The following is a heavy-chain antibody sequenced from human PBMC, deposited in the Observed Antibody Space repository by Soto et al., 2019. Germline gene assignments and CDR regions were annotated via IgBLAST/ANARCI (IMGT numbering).Heavy chain of an antibody. J-gene: IGHJ6*02. CDR1: GFTFSSYA. D-gene: IGHD3-10*01. CDR3: VKDRGSGSYYYYYYGMDV. Sequence: GGSLRLSCSASGFTFSSYAMHWVRQAPGKGLEYVSAISSNGGSAYYADSVKGRFTISRDKSKNTLYLQMSSLRAEDTAVYYCVKDRGSGSYYYYYYGMDVWGQGTTVTVSS. V-gene: IGHV3-64D*08. CDR2: ISSNGGSA.